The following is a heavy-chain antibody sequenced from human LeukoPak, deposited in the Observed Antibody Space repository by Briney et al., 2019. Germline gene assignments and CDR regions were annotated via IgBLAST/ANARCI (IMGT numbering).Heavy chain of an antibody. J-gene: IGHJ4*02. V-gene: IGHV3-66*02. CDR2: LYSDDSA. CDR3: ARDPWQGSTTLH. D-gene: IGHD1-26*01. Sequence: TGGSLRLSCVASGFSISSGYMTWARQAPGKALEWVSLLYSDDSAYYPDSVKGRFTISRDNSKGTLHLQMDTLRTEDTAMYYCARDPWQGSTTLHWGQGIMVTVSS. CDR1: GFSISSGY.